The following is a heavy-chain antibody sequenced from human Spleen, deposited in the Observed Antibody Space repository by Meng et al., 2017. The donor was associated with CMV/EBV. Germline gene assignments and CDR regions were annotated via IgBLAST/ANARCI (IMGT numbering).Heavy chain of an antibody. CDR1: GFSFDDYV. Sequence: SLKISCAASGFSFDDYVMHWVRQAPGKGLEWVAGINWNSVSIDYADSVRGRFTISRDNAKNALYLRMTGLRPDDTAVYYCARAPAGGFWSAYYRDYFYYGMDVWGQGTAVTVSS. CDR2: INWNSVSI. D-gene: IGHD3-3*01. V-gene: IGHV3-9*01. CDR3: ARAPAGGFWSAYYRDYFYYGMDV. J-gene: IGHJ6*02.